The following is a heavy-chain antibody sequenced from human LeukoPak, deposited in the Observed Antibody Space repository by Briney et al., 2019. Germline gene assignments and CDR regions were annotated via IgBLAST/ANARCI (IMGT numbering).Heavy chain of an antibody. D-gene: IGHD4-11*01. J-gene: IGHJ4*02. Sequence: SETLSLTCAVYGGSFSGYSWNWIRQPPVKGLEWIWEINHSGGTNYNPSLKSRVTISVDTSRKQFSLKLSSVTAADTAVYYCARDVGGNYQYFDYWGQGTLVTVSS. CDR2: INHSGGT. V-gene: IGHV4-34*01. CDR1: GGSFSGYS. CDR3: ARDVGGNYQYFDY.